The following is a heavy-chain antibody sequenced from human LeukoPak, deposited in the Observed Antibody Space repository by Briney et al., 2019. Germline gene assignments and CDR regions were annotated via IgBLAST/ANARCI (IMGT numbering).Heavy chain of an antibody. J-gene: IGHJ4*02. Sequence: GASVKVSCKSYGYTFIGYYIHWVRQAPGQGLEWMGWINPNSGAINYAQKFQGRVTMTRDTSISTACMELSKLRSDDTAVYYCAGSLGYCTSNVCYLKYWGQGTLVTVSS. CDR1: GYTFIGYY. D-gene: IGHD2-8*01. V-gene: IGHV1-2*02. CDR3: AGSLGYCTSNVCYLKY. CDR2: INPNSGAI.